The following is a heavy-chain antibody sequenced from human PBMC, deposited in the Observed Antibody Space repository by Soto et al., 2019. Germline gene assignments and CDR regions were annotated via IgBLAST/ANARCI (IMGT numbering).Heavy chain of an antibody. V-gene: IGHV4-31*03. J-gene: IGHJ5*02. CDR2: IYYSGST. Sequence: QVQLQESGPGLVKPSQTLSLTCTVSGGSISSGGYYWGWIRQHPGKGLEWIGYIYYSGSTYYNPSLKSRVTISVDTSKNQFSLKLSSVTAADTAVYYCARDATTAAVEGGFDPWGQGTLVTVSS. CDR3: ARDATTAAVEGGFDP. D-gene: IGHD6-13*01. CDR1: GGSISSGGYY.